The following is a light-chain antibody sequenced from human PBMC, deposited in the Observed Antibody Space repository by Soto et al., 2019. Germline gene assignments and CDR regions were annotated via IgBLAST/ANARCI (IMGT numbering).Light chain of an antibody. CDR3: QQYSSSPSIT. V-gene: IGKV3-20*01. CDR1: QSVSSGY. Sequence: IFLTQSTGTLSLSPGERATLSCRASQSVSSGYLAWYQQKPGQAPRLLIYGASTRATGIPDRFSGSGSGTDFTLTISRLEPEDFAVYYCQQYSSSPSITFGQGTRLEIK. CDR2: GAS. J-gene: IGKJ5*01.